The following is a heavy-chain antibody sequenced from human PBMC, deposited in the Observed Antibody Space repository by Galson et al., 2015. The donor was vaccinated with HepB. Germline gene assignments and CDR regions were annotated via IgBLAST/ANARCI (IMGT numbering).Heavy chain of an antibody. Sequence: SLRLSCAASGFTFSSYAMSWVRQAPGKGLEWVSAISGSGGSTYYADSMKGRFTISRDNSKNTLYLQMNSLRAEDTAVYYCAKEEGGGYCSGGSCYSAYWGQGTLVTVSS. J-gene: IGHJ4*02. CDR2: ISGSGGST. D-gene: IGHD2-15*01. CDR3: AKEEGGGYCSGGSCYSAY. V-gene: IGHV3-23*01. CDR1: GFTFSSYA.